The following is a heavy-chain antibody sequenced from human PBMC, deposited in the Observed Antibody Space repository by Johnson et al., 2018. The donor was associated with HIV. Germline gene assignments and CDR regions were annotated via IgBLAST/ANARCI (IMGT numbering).Heavy chain of an antibody. J-gene: IGHJ3*02. CDR3: ARGIGYFGYYNSDVLDI. CDR1: GFTVSSNY. CDR2: VYSGGNT. Sequence: VQLVESGGGLVQPGGSLRLSCAASGFTVSSNYMSWVRQAPGKGLEWVSIVYSGGNTYYTDSVKGRFTISRDNSKNTLFLQMNNLRAEDTAVYYCARGIGYFGYYNSDVLDIWGQGTMVTVSS. D-gene: IGHD3-9*01. V-gene: IGHV3-66*01.